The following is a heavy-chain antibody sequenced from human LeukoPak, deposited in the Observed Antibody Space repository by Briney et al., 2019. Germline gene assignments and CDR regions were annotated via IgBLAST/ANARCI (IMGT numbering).Heavy chain of an antibody. V-gene: IGHV4-34*01. Sequence: SETLSLTCAVYGGSFSGYYWSWIRQPPGKGLEWIGEINHSGSTNYNPSLKSRVTISVDTSKNQFSLKLSSVTAADTAVYYCARGGRRPGMDVWGQGTTVTVS. J-gene: IGHJ6*02. CDR2: INHSGST. CDR1: GGSFSGYY. CDR3: ARGGRRPGMDV. D-gene: IGHD5-24*01.